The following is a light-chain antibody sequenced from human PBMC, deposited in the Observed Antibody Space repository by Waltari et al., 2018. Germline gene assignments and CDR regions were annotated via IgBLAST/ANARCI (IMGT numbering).Light chain of an antibody. J-gene: IGLJ2*01. V-gene: IGLV2-14*01. CDR2: DVS. CDR1: SSDVGGYNP. CDR3: CSHSSSSDVL. Sequence: QSALTQPASVSGSPGQSVTISCTGTSSDVGGYNPVSWYQEHPGQAPRVIIYDVSNRPSGVSNRFSGSKSGNTASLTISGLQAEDEADYYCCSHSSSSDVLFGGGTKLTVL.